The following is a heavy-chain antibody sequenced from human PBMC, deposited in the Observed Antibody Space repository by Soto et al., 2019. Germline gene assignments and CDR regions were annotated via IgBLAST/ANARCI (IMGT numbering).Heavy chain of an antibody. CDR1: GFTFSSYV. J-gene: IGHJ4*02. D-gene: IGHD3-22*01. V-gene: IGHV3-33*01. CDR3: ARLTTIDYYDSSGYYGSFDY. Sequence: GSLRLSCAASGFTFSSYVMHWVRQAPGKGLEWVALIWFDGSNEYYEDSVKGRFTISRDNSKNTLYLQMNSLRAEDTAVYYCARLTTIDYYDSSGYYGSFDYWGQGALVTVSS. CDR2: IWFDGSNE.